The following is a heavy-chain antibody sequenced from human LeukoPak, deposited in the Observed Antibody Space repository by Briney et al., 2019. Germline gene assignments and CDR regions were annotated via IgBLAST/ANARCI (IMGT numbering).Heavy chain of an antibody. CDR3: AREGDIVVVPAAIDY. D-gene: IGHD2-2*01. Sequence: GGSLRLSCAASGFTFSSYSMNWVRQAPGKGLEWVSSISSSSSYIYYADSVKGRFTISRDNAKNSLYLQMNSLRAEDTAVYYCAREGDIVVVPAAIDYWGQGTLVTVSS. V-gene: IGHV3-21*01. J-gene: IGHJ4*02. CDR1: GFTFSSYS. CDR2: ISSSSSYI.